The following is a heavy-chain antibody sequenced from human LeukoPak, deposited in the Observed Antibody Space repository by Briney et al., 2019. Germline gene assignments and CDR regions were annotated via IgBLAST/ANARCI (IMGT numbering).Heavy chain of an antibody. V-gene: IGHV4-39*07. CDR3: ARETSQKGAHYMDV. D-gene: IGHD3-16*01. Sequence: SETLSLTCTVSGGSISSSSYYWGWIRQPPGKGLEWIGSIYYSGSTNYNPSLKSRVTISVDTSKNQFSLKLSSVTAADTAVYYWARETSQKGAHYMDVWGKGTTVTISS. CDR1: GGSISSSSYY. J-gene: IGHJ6*03. CDR2: IYYSGST.